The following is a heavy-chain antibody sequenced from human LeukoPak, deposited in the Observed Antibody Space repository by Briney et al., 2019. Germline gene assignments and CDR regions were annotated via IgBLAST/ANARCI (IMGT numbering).Heavy chain of an antibody. Sequence: SETLSLTCAVYGGSFSDSWWTWIRQPPGKGLEWIGEIDHSGSTNYNPYPKSRVTISVDTSKNQFSLKLSSVTAADTAVYYCARAPDIVVVPAATPVIYYYYGMDVWGQGTTVTVSS. V-gene: IGHV4-34*01. D-gene: IGHD2-2*01. J-gene: IGHJ6*02. CDR2: IDHSGST. CDR1: GGSFSDSW. CDR3: ARAPDIVVVPAATPVIYYYYGMDV.